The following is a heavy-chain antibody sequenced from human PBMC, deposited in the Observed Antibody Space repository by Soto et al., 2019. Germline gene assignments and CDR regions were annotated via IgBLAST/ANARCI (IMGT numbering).Heavy chain of an antibody. D-gene: IGHD3-10*01. CDR2: IYPGDSDT. Sequence: GGSLKISCKGSGYSFTRYLIGWVGPMAGKRLGWVGGIYPGDSDTRYSPSFQGQVTISADKSISTAYLQWSSLKASDTAMYYCARSGKYGSGSYSNTNWFDPWGQGTLVTVSS. J-gene: IGHJ5*02. CDR3: ARSGKYGSGSYSNTNWFDP. V-gene: IGHV5-51*01. CDR1: GYSFTRYL.